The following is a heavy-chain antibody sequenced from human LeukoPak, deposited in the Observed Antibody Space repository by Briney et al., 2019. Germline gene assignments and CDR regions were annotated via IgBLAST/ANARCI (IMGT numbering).Heavy chain of an antibody. CDR2: IIPIFGTA. V-gene: IGHV1-69*05. J-gene: IGHJ3*02. Sequence: SVKVSCKASGGTFSSYAISWVRQAPGQGLEWMGGIIPIFGTANYAQKFQGRVTITTDESTSTAYMELSSLRSEDTAVYYCARRSFAGYYYGSSGYYGDAFDIWGQGTMVTVSS. D-gene: IGHD3-22*01. CDR3: ARRSFAGYYYGSSGYYGDAFDI. CDR1: GGTFSSYA.